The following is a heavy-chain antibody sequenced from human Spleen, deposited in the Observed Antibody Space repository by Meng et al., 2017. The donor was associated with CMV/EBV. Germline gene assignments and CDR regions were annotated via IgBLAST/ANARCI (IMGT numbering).Heavy chain of an antibody. J-gene: IGHJ3*02. V-gene: IGHV1-18*01. CDR1: GGTFSSYA. D-gene: IGHD3-3*01. Sequence: ASVKVSCKASGGTFSSYATSWVRQAPGQGLEWLGWISAYNADTKYAEKFQGRVTMTTDTSTTTSYMDLRSLRYDDTAVYYCARDRAGYAFWSAQHYPDVFDIWGQGTMVTVSS. CDR3: ARDRAGYAFWSAQHYPDVFDI. CDR2: ISAYNADT.